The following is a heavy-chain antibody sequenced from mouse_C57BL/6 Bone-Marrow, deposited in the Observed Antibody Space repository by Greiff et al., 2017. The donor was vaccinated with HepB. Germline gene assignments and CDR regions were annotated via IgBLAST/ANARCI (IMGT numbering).Heavy chain of an antibody. CDR2: IDPSDSYT. D-gene: IGHD1-1*01. Sequence: QVQLQQPGAELVKPGASVKLSCKASGYTFTSYWMQWVKQRPGQGLEWIGEIDPSDSYTNYNQKFKGKATLTVDTSSSTAYMQLSSLTSEDSAVYCCARGITTVVGYFDYWGQGTTLTVSS. V-gene: IGHV1-50*01. J-gene: IGHJ2*01. CDR3: ARGITTVVGYFDY. CDR1: GYTFTSYW.